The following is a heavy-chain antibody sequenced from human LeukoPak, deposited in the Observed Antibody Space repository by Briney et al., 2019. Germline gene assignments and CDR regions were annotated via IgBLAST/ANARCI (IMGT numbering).Heavy chain of an antibody. CDR3: SKVVRTGPCHDYYMDF. Sequence: SETLSLTCTVSGGSISSHYWSWLRQSPGKGLEWIGYIYNSGSTNYSPSLKSRVTISVDTSKNQFSLKLRSVTAEGTAEDYFSKVVRTGPCHDYYMDFWGKGTTVTVSS. D-gene: IGHD2-21*01. J-gene: IGHJ6*03. CDR2: IYNSGST. V-gene: IGHV4-59*11. CDR1: GGSISSHY.